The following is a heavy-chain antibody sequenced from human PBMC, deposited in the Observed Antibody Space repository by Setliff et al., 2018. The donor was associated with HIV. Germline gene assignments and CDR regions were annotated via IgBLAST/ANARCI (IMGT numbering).Heavy chain of an antibody. J-gene: IGHJ4*02. CDR3: ARDDYGYNGKGFDY. D-gene: IGHD4-17*01. CDR1: GGSINSFY. CDR2: IFASGNT. Sequence: SETLSLTCTVSGGSINSFYWNWVRQPAGRGLEWIGRIFASGNTNYNPSLKSRVTMSVDTSKNQFSLNLNSVTAADTAVYYCARDDYGYNGKGFDYWGPGTLVTVSS. V-gene: IGHV4-4*07.